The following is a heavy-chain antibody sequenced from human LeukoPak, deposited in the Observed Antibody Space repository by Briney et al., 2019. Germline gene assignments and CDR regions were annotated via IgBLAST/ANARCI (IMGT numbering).Heavy chain of an antibody. V-gene: IGHV1-2*02. CDR1: GYTFTSYY. CDR2: INPNSGGT. J-gene: IGHJ3*02. D-gene: IGHD3-22*01. CDR3: ASHPNGDYYDSSGYDDAFDI. Sequence: ASVKVSCKASGYTFTSYYMHWVRQAPGQGLEWMGWINPNSGGTNYAQKFQGRVTMTRDTSISTAYMELSRLRSDDTAVYYCASHPNGDYYDSSGYDDAFDIWGQGTMVTVSS.